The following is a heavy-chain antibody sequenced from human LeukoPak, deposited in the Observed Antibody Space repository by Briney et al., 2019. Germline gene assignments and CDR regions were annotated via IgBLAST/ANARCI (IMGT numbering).Heavy chain of an antibody. Sequence: SETLSLTCTVSGGSISSYYWSWIRQPPGKGLEWIGYIYYSGSTNYNPSLKSRVTISVDTSKNQFSLKLSSVTAADTAVYYCARGQGDGYNGRDSYYYYGMDVGGQGTRATVSS. CDR2: IYYSGST. CDR1: GGSISSYY. CDR3: ARGQGDGYNGRDSYYYYGMDV. V-gene: IGHV4-59*01. J-gene: IGHJ6*02. D-gene: IGHD5-24*01.